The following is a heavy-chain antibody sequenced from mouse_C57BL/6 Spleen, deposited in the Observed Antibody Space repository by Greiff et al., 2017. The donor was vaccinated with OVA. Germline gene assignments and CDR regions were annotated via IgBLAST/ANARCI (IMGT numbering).Heavy chain of an antibody. V-gene: IGHV1-80*01. D-gene: IGHD3-2*02. J-gene: IGHJ2*01. CDR1: GYAFSSYW. CDR3: AREGGSGNYFDY. CDR2: IYPGDGDT. Sequence: QVQLKQSGAELVKPGASVKISCKASGYAFSSYWMNWVKQRPGKGLEWIGQIYPGDGDTNYNGKFKGKATLTADKSSSTAYMQLSSLTSEDSAVYFCAREGGSGNYFDYWGQGTTLTVSS.